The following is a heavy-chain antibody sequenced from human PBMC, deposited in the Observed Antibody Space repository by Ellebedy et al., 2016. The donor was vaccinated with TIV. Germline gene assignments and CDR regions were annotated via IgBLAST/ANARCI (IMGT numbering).Heavy chain of an antibody. CDR3: ARVFWDNMDYYGMDV. CDR1: GDSISSYY. Sequence: MPSETLSLTCTVSGDSISSYYWSWIRQPAGKGLEWIGRIYVSGSTHYNPSLRSRVTMSLDTSKSQFSLKLSSVTAADTAVYYCARVFWDNMDYYGMDVWGQGTTVTVSS. D-gene: IGHD1/OR15-1a*01. CDR2: IYVSGST. J-gene: IGHJ6*02. V-gene: IGHV4-4*07.